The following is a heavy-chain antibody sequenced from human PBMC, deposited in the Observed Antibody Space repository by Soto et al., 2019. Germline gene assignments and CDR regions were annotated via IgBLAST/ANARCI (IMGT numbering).Heavy chain of an antibody. V-gene: IGHV4-34*01. CDR2: INHSGST. J-gene: IGHJ4*02. Sequence: PSETLSLTCAVYGGSFSGYYWSWIRQPPGKGLEWIGEINHSGSTNYNPSLKSRVTISVDTSKNQFSLKLSSVTAADTAVYYCARGRTPHYDILTGYYYFDYWGQGTLVTVSS. D-gene: IGHD3-9*01. CDR3: ARGRTPHYDILTGYYYFDY. CDR1: GGSFSGYY.